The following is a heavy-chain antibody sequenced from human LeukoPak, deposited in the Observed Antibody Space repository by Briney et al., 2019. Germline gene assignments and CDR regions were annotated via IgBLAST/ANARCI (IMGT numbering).Heavy chain of an antibody. CDR3: ARVQIGYSYGLFDY. J-gene: IGHJ4*02. CDR1: GGSISSYY. V-gene: IGHV4-59*01. D-gene: IGHD5-18*01. Sequence: SETLSLTCTVSGGSISSYYWSWIRQPPGKGLEWMGHIYYSGSTNYNPSLKSRVTISVHTSKNQFSLKLSSVTAADTAVYYCARVQIGYSYGLFDYWGQGTLVTVSS. CDR2: IYYSGST.